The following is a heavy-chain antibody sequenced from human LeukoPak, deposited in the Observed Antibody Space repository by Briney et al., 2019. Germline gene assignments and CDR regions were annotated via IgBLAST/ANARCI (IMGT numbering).Heavy chain of an antibody. Sequence: PGGSLRLSCAASGFTFSDYAMTWVRQAPGKGLEWLSYISSSSRYIHYADSVKGQFTISRDNAKNALYLQMNSLRAEDTAVYYCARDRQRWLVEAFDAFDIWGQGTMVTVSS. CDR2: ISSSSRYI. CDR1: GFTFSDYA. V-gene: IGHV3-21*05. J-gene: IGHJ3*02. D-gene: IGHD6-19*01. CDR3: ARDRQRWLVEAFDAFDI.